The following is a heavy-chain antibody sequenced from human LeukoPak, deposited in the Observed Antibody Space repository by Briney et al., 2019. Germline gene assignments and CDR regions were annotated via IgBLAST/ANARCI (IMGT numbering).Heavy chain of an antibody. J-gene: IGHJ6*02. V-gene: IGHV3-74*01. CDR2: INSDGSST. CDR3: ARVYCGGDCYSQDYYYYYGMDV. CDR1: GFTFSSYW. D-gene: IGHD2-21*02. Sequence: SGGSLRLSCAASGFTFSSYWMHWVRHAPGKGLVWVSRINSDGSSTSYADSVKGRFTISRDNAKNTLYLQMNSLRAEDTAVYYCARVYCGGDCYSQDYYYYYGMDVWGQGTTVTVSS.